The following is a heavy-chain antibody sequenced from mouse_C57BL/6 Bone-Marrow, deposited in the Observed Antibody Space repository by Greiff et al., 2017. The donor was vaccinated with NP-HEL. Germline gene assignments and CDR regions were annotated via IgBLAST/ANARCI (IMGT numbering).Heavy chain of an antibody. CDR1: GFTFSDYG. CDR2: ISSGSSTI. Sequence: EVHLVESGGGLVKPGGSLKLSCAASGFTFSDYGMHWVRQAPEKGLEWVADISSGSSTIYYADTVKGRFTISRDNAKNTLFLQMTSLRSEDTAMYYCARPNYYGSSYAYYYAMDYWGQGTSVTVSS. V-gene: IGHV5-17*01. J-gene: IGHJ4*01. CDR3: ARPNYYGSSYAYYYAMDY. D-gene: IGHD1-1*01.